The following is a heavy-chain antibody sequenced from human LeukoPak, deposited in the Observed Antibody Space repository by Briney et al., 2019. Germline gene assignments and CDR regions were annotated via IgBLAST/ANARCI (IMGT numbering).Heavy chain of an antibody. CDR1: GGSFSGYY. J-gene: IGHJ5*02. D-gene: IGHD2-2*01. V-gene: IGHV4-34*01. CDR3: ARTSADQLRRAGFDP. CDR2: INHSGST. Sequence: SETLSLACAVYGGSFSGYYWSWIRQPPGKGLEWIGEINHSGSTNYNPSLKSRVTISVDTSKNQFSLKLSSVTAADTAVYYCARTSADQLRRAGFDPWGQGTLVTVSS.